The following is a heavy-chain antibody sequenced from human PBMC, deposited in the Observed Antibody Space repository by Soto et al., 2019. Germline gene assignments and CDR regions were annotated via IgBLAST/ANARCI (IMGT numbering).Heavy chain of an antibody. Sequence: QVQLVQSGAEVKKPGSSVKVSCKASGGTFSSYAISWVRQAPGQGLEWMGGIIPIFGTANYAQKFQGRVTITADESTSTAYMELSSLRSADTAVYYCARDYYSSGYYSGNWFDPWGQGTLVTVSS. CDR3: ARDYYSSGYYSGNWFDP. V-gene: IGHV1-69*01. CDR2: IIPIFGTA. CDR1: GGTFSSYA. J-gene: IGHJ5*02. D-gene: IGHD3-22*01.